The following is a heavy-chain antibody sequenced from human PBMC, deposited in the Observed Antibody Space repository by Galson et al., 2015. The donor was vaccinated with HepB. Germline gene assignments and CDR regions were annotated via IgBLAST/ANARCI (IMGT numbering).Heavy chain of an antibody. V-gene: IGHV1-69*06. CDR1: GGTFSSYA. J-gene: IGHJ4*02. D-gene: IGHD3-10*01. CDR2: IIPIFGTA. Sequence: SVKVSCKASGGTFSSYAISWVRQAPGQGLEWMGGIIPIFGTANYAQKFQGRVTITADKSTSTAYMELSSLRSEDTAVYYCARDLPYSSWGSGSYYFDYWGQGTLVTVSS. CDR3: ARDLPYSSWGSGSYYFDY.